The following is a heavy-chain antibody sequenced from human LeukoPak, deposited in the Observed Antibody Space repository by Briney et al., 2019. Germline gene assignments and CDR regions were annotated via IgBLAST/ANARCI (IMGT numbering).Heavy chain of an antibody. D-gene: IGHD1-7*01. Sequence: GESLKISCKGSGYSFTSYRIGWVRQMPGKGLEWMGIIYPGDSDTRYSPSFQGQVTISADKSISTAYLQWSSLKASDTAMYYCARIKTGTTAYYYYYMDVWGKGTTVTVSS. J-gene: IGHJ6*03. V-gene: IGHV5-51*01. CDR2: IYPGDSDT. CDR1: GYSFTSYR. CDR3: ARIKTGTTAYYYYYMDV.